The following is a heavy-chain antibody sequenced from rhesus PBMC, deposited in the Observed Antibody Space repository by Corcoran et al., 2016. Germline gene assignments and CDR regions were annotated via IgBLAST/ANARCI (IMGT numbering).Heavy chain of an antibody. CDR1: GASISSNS. D-gene: IGHD6-31*01. CDR3: ARGPGGWGLDV. Sequence: QVQLQESGPGLVKPSETLPLTCAGSGASISSNSWNWTRHAPGKGLGWIGRIYGNDGITDYNPSLKSRVTISLDTSKNQFSLKLCSVTAADTAVYYCARGPGGWGLDVWGRGVLVTVSS. CDR2: IYGNDGIT. J-gene: IGHJ5-2*02. V-gene: IGHV4S2*01.